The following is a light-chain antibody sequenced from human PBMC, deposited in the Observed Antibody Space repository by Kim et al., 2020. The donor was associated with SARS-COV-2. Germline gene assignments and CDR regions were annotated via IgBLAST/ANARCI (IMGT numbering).Light chain of an antibody. V-gene: IGKV1-16*01. CDR3: QQYHTYPPS. J-gene: IGKJ5*01. CDR2: GAS. Sequence: DIQMTQSPSSLAASVGDRVTMTCRASHGINHYLAWFQQRPGKAPKSLVYGASNLQSGVPSRFSGSGSGTDFTLTITGLQPEDFATYYCQQYHTYPPSIGQGTRLEIK. CDR1: HGINHY.